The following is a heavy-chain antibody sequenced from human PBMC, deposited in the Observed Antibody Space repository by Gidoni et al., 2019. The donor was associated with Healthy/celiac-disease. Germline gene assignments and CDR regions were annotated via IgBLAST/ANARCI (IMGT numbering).Heavy chain of an antibody. J-gene: IGHJ6*02. CDR2: ISGSGGST. CDR1: GFTFSSYA. V-gene: IGHV3-23*01. CDR3: ARKGIAAAAPYYYYGMDV. Sequence: EVQMLESGGGLVQPGGSLRLSCAASGFTFSSYAMSWVRQAPGKGLEWVSAISGSGGSTYYADSVKGRFTISRDNSKNTLYLQMNSLRAEDTAVYYCARKGIAAAAPYYYYGMDVWGQGTTVTVSS. D-gene: IGHD6-13*01.